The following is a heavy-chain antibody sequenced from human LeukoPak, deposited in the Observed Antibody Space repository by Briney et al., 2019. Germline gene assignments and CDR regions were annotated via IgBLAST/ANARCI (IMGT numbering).Heavy chain of an antibody. Sequence: GSLRLSCAASGFTVSSNYMSWVRQGPGKGLVWVSRIYSDGSRTTYADSVKGRFTISGDNAKNTLYLQMNRLRAEDTAVYFCARSGRGGAFDIWGQGTMVTVSS. V-gene: IGHV3-74*01. CDR1: GFTVSSNY. J-gene: IGHJ3*02. CDR2: IYSDGSRT. D-gene: IGHD1-26*01. CDR3: ARSGRGGAFDI.